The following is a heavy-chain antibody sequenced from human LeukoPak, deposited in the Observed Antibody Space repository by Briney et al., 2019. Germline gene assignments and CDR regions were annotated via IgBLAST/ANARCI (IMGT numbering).Heavy chain of an antibody. Sequence: GESLKISCAASGFTFSSYSMNWVRQAPGKGLEWVSSISSSSSYIYYADSVKGRFTISRDNAKNSLYLQMNSLRAEDTAVYYCARNFEYSSSRDYWGQGTLVTVSS. V-gene: IGHV3-21*01. J-gene: IGHJ4*02. D-gene: IGHD6-6*01. CDR2: ISSSSSYI. CDR1: GFTFSSYS. CDR3: ARNFEYSSSRDY.